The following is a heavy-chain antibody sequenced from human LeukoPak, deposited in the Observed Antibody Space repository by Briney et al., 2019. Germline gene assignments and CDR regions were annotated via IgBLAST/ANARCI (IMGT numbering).Heavy chain of an antibody. V-gene: IGHV3-30*18. J-gene: IGHJ4*02. CDR1: GFTFSSYG. CDR3: AKDWGQWLVRGYFDY. Sequence: GGSLRLSCAASGFTFSSYGMHWVRQAPGKGLEWVAVISYDGSNKYYADSVKGRFTISRDNSKNTLYLQMNSLRAEDTAVYYCAKDWGQWLVRGYFDYWGQGTLVTVSS. CDR2: ISYDGSNK. D-gene: IGHD6-19*01.